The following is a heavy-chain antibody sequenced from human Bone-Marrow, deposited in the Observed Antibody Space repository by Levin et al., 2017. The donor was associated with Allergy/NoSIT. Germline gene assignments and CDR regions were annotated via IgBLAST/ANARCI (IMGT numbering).Heavy chain of an antibody. V-gene: IGHV3-21*06. CDR2: ISSGSSHI. CDR1: GLSFSNYD. CDR3: ASWAMFYYDGSDFDYFYYGMDV. J-gene: IGHJ6*02. Sequence: GGSLRLSCAASGLSFSNYDMNWVRQAPGKGLEWVSSISSGSSHIDYADSVKGRFTISRDNPKNSLYLQTNSLRLEDTAVYFCASWAMFYYDGSDFDYFYYGMDVWGQGTTVTVSS. D-gene: IGHD3-16*01.